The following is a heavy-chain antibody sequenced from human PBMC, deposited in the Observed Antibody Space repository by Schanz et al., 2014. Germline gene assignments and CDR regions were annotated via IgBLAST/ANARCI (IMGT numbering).Heavy chain of an antibody. D-gene: IGHD2-15*01. CDR2: ISYDGSNK. Sequence: VQLVESGGGVVQPGRSLILSCSVSGFSLNTYGIHWFRQPAGKGLEWVAVISYDGSNKYYADSVKGRFTISRDNSKNTLYLQMNTLRAEDTAVYYCARDRGYCSGGSCLTFDYWGQGTLVTVSS. J-gene: IGHJ4*02. V-gene: IGHV3-30*19. CDR1: GFSLNTYG. CDR3: ARDRGYCSGGSCLTFDY.